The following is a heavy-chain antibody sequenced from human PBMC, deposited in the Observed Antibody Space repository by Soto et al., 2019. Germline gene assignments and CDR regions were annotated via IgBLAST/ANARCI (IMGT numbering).Heavy chain of an antibody. CDR2: ISGSGGST. V-gene: IGHV3-23*01. CDR1: GFTFSSYA. J-gene: IGHJ4*02. D-gene: IGHD2-8*01. Sequence: GGSLRLSCAASGFTFSSYAMSWVRQAPGKGLEWVSAISGSGGSTYYADSVKGRFTISRDNSKNTLYLQMNSLRAEDTAVYYCAKDSRSPVLSNHADYWGQGTLVTVSS. CDR3: AKDSRSPVLSNHADY.